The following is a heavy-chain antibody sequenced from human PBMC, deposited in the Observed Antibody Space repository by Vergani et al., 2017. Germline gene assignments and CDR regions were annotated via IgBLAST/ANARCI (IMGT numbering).Heavy chain of an antibody. D-gene: IGHD1-26*01. V-gene: IGHV3-33*08. CDR3: ARDFQWGSGDGWDYFDY. CDR1: GFSFSSYG. Sequence: VHLAESGGGFFQPGGSLRLSCSASGFSFSSYGMHWVRQAPGKGLEWVAVIWYDGSNKYYADSVKGRFTISRDNSKNTLYLQMNSLRAEDTAVYYCARDFQWGSGDGWDYFDYWGQGTLVTVSS. J-gene: IGHJ4*02. CDR2: IWYDGSNK.